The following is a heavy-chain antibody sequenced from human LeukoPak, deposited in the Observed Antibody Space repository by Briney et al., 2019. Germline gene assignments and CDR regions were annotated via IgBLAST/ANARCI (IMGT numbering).Heavy chain of an antibody. J-gene: IGHJ4*02. Sequence: GGPLRLSCAASGFTFSRYAMHWVRQAPGKGLEYVSAISSNGGRTYYENSVKGRFTISRDNSKNTLYLQMGSLRAEDIAVYYCARDFVHYYDSSGFEYYFDFWGQGTLVTVSS. CDR3: ARDFVHYYDSSGFEYYFDF. CDR1: GFTFSRYA. CDR2: ISSNGGRT. D-gene: IGHD3-22*01. V-gene: IGHV3-64*01.